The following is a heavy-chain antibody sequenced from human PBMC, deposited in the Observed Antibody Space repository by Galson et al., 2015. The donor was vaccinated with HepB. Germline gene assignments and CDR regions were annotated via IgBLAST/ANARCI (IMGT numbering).Heavy chain of an antibody. V-gene: IGHV1-69*13. CDR1: RGTFSSYA. J-gene: IGHJ4*02. CDR3: ATVGFWSGQYYFDY. CDR2: IIPIFGTA. Sequence: SVKVSCKASRGTFSSYAISWVRQAPGQGLEWMGGIIPIFGTANYAQKFQGRVTITADESTSTAYMELSSLRSEDTAVYYCATVGFWSGQYYFDYWGQGTLVTVSS. D-gene: IGHD3-3*01.